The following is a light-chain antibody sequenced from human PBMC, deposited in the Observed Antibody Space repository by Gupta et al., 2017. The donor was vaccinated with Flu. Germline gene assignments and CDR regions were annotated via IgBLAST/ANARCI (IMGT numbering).Light chain of an antibody. CDR2: DVT. J-gene: IGLJ1*01. Sequence: QTALTQPASVSGSPGQSITISFSVTNSDVGSFDSVSWYQQHPDKAPKLIIFDVTNRPSGVASRFSGSKSGMTASLTISGLQAEEETDYYCSSETSVSIVYVFGTGTKFTVL. CDR3: SSETSVSIVYV. V-gene: IGLV2-14*01. CDR1: NSDVGSFDS.